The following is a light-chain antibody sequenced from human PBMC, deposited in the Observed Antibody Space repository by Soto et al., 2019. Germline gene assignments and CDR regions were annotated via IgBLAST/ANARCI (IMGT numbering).Light chain of an antibody. CDR2: GAS. CDR1: QSVSSSY. V-gene: IGKV3-20*01. CDR3: QQYGNSPWT. J-gene: IGKJ1*01. Sequence: EIVLTQSPGTLSLSTGERAALSCRASQSVSSSYLAWYQQKPGQAPRLLIYGASSRATGIPDRFSGSGSGTDFTLTVSRLEPEDFAVYYCQQYGNSPWTFGQGTKVDIK.